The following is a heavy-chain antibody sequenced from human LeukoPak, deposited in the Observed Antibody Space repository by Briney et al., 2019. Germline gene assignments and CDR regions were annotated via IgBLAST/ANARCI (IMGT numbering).Heavy chain of an antibody. J-gene: IGHJ4*02. CDR2: IIPIFGTA. CDR3: ARVRHYYDSSGEVDY. Sequence: SVKVSCKVSGYTPTGLSMHWVRQAPGKGLEWMGGIIPIFGTANYAQKFQGRVTITADKSTSTAYMELSSLRSEDTAVYYCARVRHYYDSSGEVDYWGQGTLVTVSS. D-gene: IGHD3-22*01. CDR1: GYTPTGLS. V-gene: IGHV1-69*06.